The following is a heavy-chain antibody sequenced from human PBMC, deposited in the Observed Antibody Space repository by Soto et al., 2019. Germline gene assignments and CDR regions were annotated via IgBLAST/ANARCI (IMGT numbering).Heavy chain of an antibody. Sequence: EVQLVESGGGLVKPGGSLRLSCAASGFTFSSDSMNWVRQAPGKGLEWVSSISSSSSYIYYADSVKGRFTISRDNAKNSLYLQMNSLRAEDTAVYYCARDPYCSSTSCYGWFDPWGQGTLVTVSS. CDR2: ISSSSSYI. J-gene: IGHJ5*02. D-gene: IGHD2-2*01. CDR3: ARDPYCSSTSCYGWFDP. V-gene: IGHV3-21*01. CDR1: GFTFSSDS.